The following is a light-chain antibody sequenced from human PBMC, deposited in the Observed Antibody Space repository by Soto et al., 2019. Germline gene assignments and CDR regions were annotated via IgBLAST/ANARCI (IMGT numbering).Light chain of an antibody. CDR1: ELGDKY. CDR2: QDT. V-gene: IGLV3-1*01. CDR3: QAWDSSTVV. J-gene: IGLJ2*01. Sequence: SYELTQPLSVSVSPGQTATISCSGDELGDKYVCWYQQRSGQSPVLVIYQDTRRPSGIPERFSCSNSGNAATLTISGTQTMDEADYYCQAWDSSTVVFGGGTKLTVL.